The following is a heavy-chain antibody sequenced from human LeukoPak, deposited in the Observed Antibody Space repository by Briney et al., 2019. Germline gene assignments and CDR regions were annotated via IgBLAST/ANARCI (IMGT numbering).Heavy chain of an antibody. V-gene: IGHV3-43*02. CDR2: ISGDGGST. CDR1: GLNFDDYA. J-gene: IGHJ4*02. Sequence: GGSLRLSCAAPGLNFDDYAIHWVRQAPGKGLEWVCLISGDGGSTFYADSVRGRFTIFRDNSKNSLYLQMSSLRSEDTAFYFCARESDSSGWYDYWGQGTLVTVSS. CDR3: ARESDSSGWYDY. D-gene: IGHD6-19*01.